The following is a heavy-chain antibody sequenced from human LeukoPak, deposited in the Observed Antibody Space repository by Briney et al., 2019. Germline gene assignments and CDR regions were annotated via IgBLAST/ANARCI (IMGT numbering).Heavy chain of an antibody. V-gene: IGHV1-8*02. CDR2: MNPNSGNT. CDR1: GYTFTSYG. Sequence: ASVKVSCKASGYTFTSYGISWVRQAPGQGLEWMGWMNPNSGNTGYAQKFQGRVTMTRNTSISTAYMELSSLRSEDTAVYYCARTQISGYDDYWGQGTLVTVSS. CDR3: ARTQISGYDDY. J-gene: IGHJ4*02. D-gene: IGHD5-12*01.